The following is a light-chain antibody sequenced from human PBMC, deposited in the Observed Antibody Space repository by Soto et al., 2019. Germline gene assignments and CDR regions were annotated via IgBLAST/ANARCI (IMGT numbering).Light chain of an antibody. CDR3: HHYET. CDR1: QSVSRSY. J-gene: IGKJ1*01. CDR2: GGS. V-gene: IGKV3-20*01. Sequence: EIVLTQSPGTLSLSPGDTATLSCRASQSVSRSYLGWYQQKPGQAPRLLMYGGSIRAAGVPDRFSGSGSGTEFTLTISRLEPEDFTVYYCHHYETFGQGTKVDIK.